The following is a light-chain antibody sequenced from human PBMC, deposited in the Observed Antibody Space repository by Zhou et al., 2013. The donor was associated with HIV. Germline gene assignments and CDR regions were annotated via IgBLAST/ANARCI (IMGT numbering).Light chain of an antibody. Sequence: DIVMTQSPLSLPVTPGEPASISCRSSQSLLHSDGNNYVDWYLQKPGQSPQLLIYLGGNRASGVPDRFSGSGSGTHFTLKISRVEAEDVGVYYCMQALQARLTFGGGTRVEI. CDR3: MQALQARLT. CDR2: LGG. J-gene: IGKJ4*01. CDR1: QSLLHSDGNNY. V-gene: IGKV2-28*01.